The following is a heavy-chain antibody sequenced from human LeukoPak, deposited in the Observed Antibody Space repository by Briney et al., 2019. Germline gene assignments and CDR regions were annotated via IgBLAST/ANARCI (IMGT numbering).Heavy chain of an antibody. Sequence: SETLSLTCAVSGYSISRGYYWGWIRQPPGKGLEWIGSMYHGGITYYNSSLESRVTISEDTSNNRFSLTLSSVTAADTAVYYCARGLRSYQSPSFFDFWGQGTLVSVSS. D-gene: IGHD1-26*01. CDR3: ARGLRSYQSPSFFDF. J-gene: IGHJ4*02. CDR2: MYHGGIT. CDR1: GYSISRGYY. V-gene: IGHV4-38-2*01.